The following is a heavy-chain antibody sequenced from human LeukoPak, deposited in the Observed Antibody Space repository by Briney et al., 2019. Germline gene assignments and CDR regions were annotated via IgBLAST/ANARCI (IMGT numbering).Heavy chain of an antibody. CDR2: IYTSGST. V-gene: IGHV4-61*02. Sequence: PSQTLSLTCTVSGGSISSGSYYWSWIRQPAGKGLEWIGRIYTSGSTNYNPSLKSRVTISVDTSKNQFSLKLSSVTAADTAVYYCARGQIRGLGGNLGDWGQGTLVTVSS. D-gene: IGHD3-16*01. CDR3: ARGQIRGLGGNLGD. J-gene: IGHJ4*02. CDR1: GGSISSGSYY.